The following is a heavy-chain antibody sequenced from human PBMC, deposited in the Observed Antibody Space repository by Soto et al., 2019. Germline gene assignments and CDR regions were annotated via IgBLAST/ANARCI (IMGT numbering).Heavy chain of an antibody. D-gene: IGHD4-17*01. V-gene: IGHV4-34*01. J-gene: IGHJ4*02. CDR1: GGSISSYY. CDR2: INHSGST. Sequence: SETLSLTCTVSGGSISSYYWSWIRQPPGKGLEWIGEINHSGSTNYNPSLKSRVTISVDTSKNQFSLKLSSVTAADTAVYYCARGIRHDYGDYQYFDYWGQGTLVTVSS. CDR3: ARGIRHDYGDYQYFDY.